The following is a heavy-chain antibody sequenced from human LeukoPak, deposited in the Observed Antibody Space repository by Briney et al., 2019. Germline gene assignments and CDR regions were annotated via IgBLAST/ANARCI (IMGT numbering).Heavy chain of an antibody. CDR1: GFTFSDYY. CDR3: ARVGHDYGRGSPHY. J-gene: IGHJ4*02. D-gene: IGHD4/OR15-4a*01. Sequence: GGSLRLSCAASGFTFSDYYMSWIRQAPGKGLEWVSYISSSGSTKYYADSVKGRFTISRDNAKNSYLQMNSLRAEDTAVSYCARVGHDYGRGSPHYWGQGTLVTVSS. CDR2: ISSSGSTK. V-gene: IGHV3-11*01.